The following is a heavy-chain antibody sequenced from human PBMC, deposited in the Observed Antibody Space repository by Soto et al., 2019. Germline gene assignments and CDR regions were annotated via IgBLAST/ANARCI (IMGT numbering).Heavy chain of an antibody. D-gene: IGHD5-12*01. CDR3: ARGEATTDFDY. V-gene: IGHV1-2*04. J-gene: IGHJ4*02. CDR1: GYTFTSYG. CDR2: INPNSGNT. Sequence: ASVKVSCKASGYTFTSYGISWVRQAPGQGLEWMGWINPNSGNTNYAQKFQGWVTMTRDTSISTAYMELSRLRSDDTAVYYCARGEATTDFDYWGQGTLVTVSS.